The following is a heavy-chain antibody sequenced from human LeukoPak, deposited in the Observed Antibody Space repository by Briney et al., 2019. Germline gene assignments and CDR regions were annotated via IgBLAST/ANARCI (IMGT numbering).Heavy chain of an antibody. CDR2: IRYDGSNK. V-gene: IGHV3-30*02. J-gene: IGHJ4*02. CDR3: AKPFPSSGYYDGVQYYFDY. Sequence: GGSLRLSCAASGFTFSSYGMHWVRQAPGEGLEWVAFIRYDGSNKYYADSVKGRFTISRDNSKNTLYLQMNSLRAEDTAVYYCAKPFPSSGYYDGVQYYFDYWGQGTLVTVSS. CDR1: GFTFSSYG. D-gene: IGHD3-22*01.